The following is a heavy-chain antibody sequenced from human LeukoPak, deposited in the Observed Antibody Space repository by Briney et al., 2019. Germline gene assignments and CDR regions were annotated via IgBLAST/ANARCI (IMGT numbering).Heavy chain of an antibody. CDR1: GFTFSSYA. CDR2: ISDSGSGT. D-gene: IGHD3-22*01. Sequence: GGSLRLSCPASGFTFSSYAMSWVRQAPGKGLEWVPSISDSGSGTYYADSVKGRFTISRDNSKNTLYLQMNSLRAEDTAVYYCAKRTDTSGNRGGALDIWGQGTMVAVSS. J-gene: IGHJ3*02. V-gene: IGHV3-23*01. CDR3: AKRTDTSGNRGGALDI.